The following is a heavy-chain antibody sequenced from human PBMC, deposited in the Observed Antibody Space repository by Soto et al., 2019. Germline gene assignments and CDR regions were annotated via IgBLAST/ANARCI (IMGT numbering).Heavy chain of an antibody. Sequence: EVQLAESGGGLIQPGGSLRLSCATSGFTFSRYWIHWVRQAPGEGLVWVSRISGDGVHTDYAESVKGRFTVSRDIAKSTGYLQMNNLRAEDRAIYYCARLGVGGEGDFWGQGILVTVSS. CDR1: GFTFSRYW. CDR3: ARLGVGGEGDF. CDR2: ISGDGVHT. J-gene: IGHJ4*02. D-gene: IGHD3-16*01. V-gene: IGHV3-74*01.